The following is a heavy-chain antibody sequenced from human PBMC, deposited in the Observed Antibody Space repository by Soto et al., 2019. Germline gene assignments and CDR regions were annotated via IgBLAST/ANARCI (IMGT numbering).Heavy chain of an antibody. D-gene: IGHD2-2*01. J-gene: IGHJ4*02. CDR1: GFSVTNNY. V-gene: IGHV3-66*01. Sequence: EVQVVESGGGLVQPGGSLRLSCAASGFSVTNNYMNWVRQAPGKGLEWVSIIDIGGNTYYADSVKDRFTISRDNSRNTLYLHMDRLRAEDTAVDYCARGRGSTGYLGREHYFDYWGQGTLVTVSP. CDR3: ARGRGSTGYLGREHYFDY. CDR2: IDIGGNT.